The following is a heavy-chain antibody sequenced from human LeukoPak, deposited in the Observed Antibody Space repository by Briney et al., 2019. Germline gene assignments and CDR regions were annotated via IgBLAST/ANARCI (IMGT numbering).Heavy chain of an antibody. D-gene: IGHD3-16*02. Sequence: GGSLRLSCAASGFTFSSYVMSWVRQAPGKGLEWVSVISGSGGSTYYADSVKGRFTISRDNSKNALYLQMNSLRAEDTAVYYCAKEGVGHSYGYYFDYWGQGTLVTVSS. J-gene: IGHJ4*02. CDR2: ISGSGGST. V-gene: IGHV3-23*01. CDR1: GFTFSSYV. CDR3: AKEGVGHSYGYYFDY.